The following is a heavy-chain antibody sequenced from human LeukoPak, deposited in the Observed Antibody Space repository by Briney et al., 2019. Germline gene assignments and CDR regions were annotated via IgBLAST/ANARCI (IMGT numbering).Heavy chain of an antibody. D-gene: IGHD5-18*01. V-gene: IGHV4-59*01. CDR1: GGSISSYY. CDR2: IYYSGST. J-gene: IGHJ4*02. CDR3: ARDGGYSYGYDFDY. Sequence: SETLSLTCTVSGGSISSYYWSWIRQPPGKGLEWIGYIYYSGSTNYNPSLKSRVTISVDTSKNQFSLKLSSVTAADTAVYYCARDGGYSYGYDFDYWGQGTLVTVSS.